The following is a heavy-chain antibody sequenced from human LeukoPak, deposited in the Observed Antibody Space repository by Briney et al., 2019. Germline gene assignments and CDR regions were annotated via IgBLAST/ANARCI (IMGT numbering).Heavy chain of an antibody. D-gene: IGHD3-22*01. Sequence: ASVKVSCKDSGYTFTRSGISWVRQAPGQGLEGMGWISAYNGNTNYAQKLQGRVTMTTDTSTSTAYMELRSLRSDDTAVYYCAVEGSGYDSSGYYYNWGQGTLVTVSS. CDR3: AVEGSGYDSSGYYYN. CDR2: ISAYNGNT. CDR1: GYTFTRSG. J-gene: IGHJ4*02. V-gene: IGHV1-18*01.